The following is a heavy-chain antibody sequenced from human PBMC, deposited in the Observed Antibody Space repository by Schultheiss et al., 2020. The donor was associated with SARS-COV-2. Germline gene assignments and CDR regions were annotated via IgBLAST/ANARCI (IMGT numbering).Heavy chain of an antibody. Sequence: ASVKVSWKASGYTFTGYYMHWVRQAPGQGLEWMGRINPNSGGTQYAQKFQGRVTMTRDTSISTAYMELSRLRSDDTAVYYCASAPTVTTWGSDYWGQGTLVTVSS. CDR2: INPNSGGT. J-gene: IGHJ4*02. V-gene: IGHV1-2*06. D-gene: IGHD4-17*01. CDR3: ASAPTVTTWGSDY. CDR1: GYTFTGYY.